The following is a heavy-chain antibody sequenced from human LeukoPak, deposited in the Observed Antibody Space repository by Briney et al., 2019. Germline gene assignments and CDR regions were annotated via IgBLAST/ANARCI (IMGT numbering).Heavy chain of an antibody. D-gene: IGHD4-17*01. CDR1: GYSFTSYW. J-gene: IGHJ2*01. V-gene: IGHV5-51*01. CDR3: AIRPNHGDYGRRYFDL. Sequence: GGSLKISCQGSGYSFTSYWIGWLRRLPGKGLGWMGIIDPDHSDTRYSTSFQGQVTISADKSISTAYLQWSSLKATDTARYYCAIRPNHGDYGRRYFDLWGRGTLVTVSS. CDR2: IDPDHSDT.